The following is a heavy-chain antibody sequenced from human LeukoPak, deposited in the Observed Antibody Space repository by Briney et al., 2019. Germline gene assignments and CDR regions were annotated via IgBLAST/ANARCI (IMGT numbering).Heavy chain of an antibody. V-gene: IGHV1-69*02. CDR2: IIPILGIA. D-gene: IGHD5-18*01. CDR3: ARGIRGYSYGYYFDY. CDR1: GYTFTGYY. Sequence: ASVKVSCKASGYTFTGYYMHWVRQAPGQGLEWMGRIIPILGIANYAQKFQGRVTITADKSTSTAYMELSSLRSEDTAVYYCARGIRGYSYGYYFDYWGQGTPVTVSS. J-gene: IGHJ4*02.